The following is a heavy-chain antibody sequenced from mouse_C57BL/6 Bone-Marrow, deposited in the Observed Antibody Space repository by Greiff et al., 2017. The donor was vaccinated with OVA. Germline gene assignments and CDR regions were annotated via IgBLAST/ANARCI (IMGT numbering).Heavy chain of an antibody. J-gene: IGHJ2*01. CDR3: ARSGWAFDY. Sequence: QVQLKESGPELVKPGASVKISCKASGYAFSSSWMNWVKQRPGKGLEWIGRIYPGDGDTNYNGKFKGKATLTADKSSSTAYMQLSSLTSEDSAVYFCARSGWAFDYWGQGTTLTVSS. CDR1: GYAFSSSW. V-gene: IGHV1-82*01. D-gene: IGHD1-1*02. CDR2: IYPGDGDT.